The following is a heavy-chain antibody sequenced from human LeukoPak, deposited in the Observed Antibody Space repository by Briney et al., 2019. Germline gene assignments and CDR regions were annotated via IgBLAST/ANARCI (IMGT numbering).Heavy chain of an antibody. V-gene: IGHV1-69*01. Sequence: SVKVSCKASGGTFNKDAIGRLRQAPGQGFEWMGEIIPLLDTINYAQRFQGRVTITADEPTSTVYMELSNLRSEDTAVYFCARGKWLVPFDYWGQGTLVTVSS. J-gene: IGHJ4*02. CDR3: ARGKWLVPFDY. D-gene: IGHD6-19*01. CDR2: IIPLLDTI. CDR1: GGTFNKDA.